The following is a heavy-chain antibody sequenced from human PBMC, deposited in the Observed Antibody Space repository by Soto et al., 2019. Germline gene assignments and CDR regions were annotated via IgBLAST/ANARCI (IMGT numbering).Heavy chain of an antibody. CDR2: IMPVFGRP. CDR3: ARQFDYDTSGYYYAY. J-gene: IGHJ4*02. CDR1: GGANSKDT. V-gene: IGHV1-69*01. D-gene: IGHD3-22*01. Sequence: SLNLYCKASGGANSKDTSSWVRLAHGQGLEWMGGIMPVFGRPNYAQKFQGRVTITADEYTRTAYMELSRLKSDDTAVYYCARQFDYDTSGYYYAYWGQGTQVTSPQ.